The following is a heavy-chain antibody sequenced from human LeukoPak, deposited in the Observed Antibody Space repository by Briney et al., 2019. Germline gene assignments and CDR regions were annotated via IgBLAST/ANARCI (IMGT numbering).Heavy chain of an antibody. CDR1: GFTFSSYA. Sequence: GGSLRLSCAASGFTFSSYAMSWVRQAPGKGLEWVSAISGSGGSTYYADSVKGRFTISRDNSKNTLYLQMNSLRAEDTAVYYCAKDLFISQWLVRGGVSWFDPWGQGTLVTVSS. CDR2: ISGSGGST. CDR3: AKDLFISQWLVRGGVSWFDP. D-gene: IGHD6-19*01. J-gene: IGHJ5*02. V-gene: IGHV3-23*01.